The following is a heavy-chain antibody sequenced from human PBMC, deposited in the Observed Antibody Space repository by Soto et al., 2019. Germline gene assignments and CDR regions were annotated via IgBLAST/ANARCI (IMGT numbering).Heavy chain of an antibody. Sequence: SETLSLTCTVSGGSISSYYWSWIRQPPGKGLEWIGYIYYSGSTNYNPSLKSRVTMSVDTSKNQFSLKLSSVTAADTAVYYCARHRYYDFWSGYEEYYYYYMDVWGKGTTVTVSS. CDR3: ARHRYYDFWSGYEEYYYYYMDV. CDR1: GGSISSYY. D-gene: IGHD3-3*01. V-gene: IGHV4-59*08. CDR2: IYYSGST. J-gene: IGHJ6*03.